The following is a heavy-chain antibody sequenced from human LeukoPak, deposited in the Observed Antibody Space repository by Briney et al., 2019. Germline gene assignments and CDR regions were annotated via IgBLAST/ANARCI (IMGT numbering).Heavy chain of an antibody. CDR3: VRDRELGY. J-gene: IGHJ4*02. V-gene: IGHV4-31*03. D-gene: IGHD1-26*01. CDR1: GGSISSGGYY. Sequence: SETLSLTCTVSGGSISSGGYYWSWIRQHPGKGLGWIGYIYYSGSTYYNPSLKSRVTISVDTSKNQFSLRLTSVTAADAAVYYCVRDRELGYWGQGTLVTVSS. CDR2: IYYSGST.